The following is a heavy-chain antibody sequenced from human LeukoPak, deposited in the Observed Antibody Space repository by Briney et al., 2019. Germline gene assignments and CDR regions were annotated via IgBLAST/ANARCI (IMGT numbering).Heavy chain of an antibody. Sequence: GGSLRLSCAASGFTFSSYAMSWVRQAPGKGLEWVSAISGSCGSTYYADSVKGRFTISRDNSKNTLYIKMNRLRAEDTAVYYCAKSSQWELLALFDYWGQGTLVTVSS. CDR1: GFTFSSYA. V-gene: IGHV3-23*01. D-gene: IGHD1-26*01. CDR3: AKSSQWELLALFDY. CDR2: ISGSCGST. J-gene: IGHJ4*02.